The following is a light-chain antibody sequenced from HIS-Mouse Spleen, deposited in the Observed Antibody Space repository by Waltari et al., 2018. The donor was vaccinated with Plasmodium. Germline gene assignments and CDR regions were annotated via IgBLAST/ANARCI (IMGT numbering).Light chain of an antibody. V-gene: IGLV3-25*03. CDR3: QSADSSGTYRV. J-gene: IGLJ2*01. CDR1: AFPKQY. CDR2: KDS. Sequence: SYELTQPPSVSVSPGQTARITCSGDAFPKQYAYWYQQKPGQAPVLVIYKDSERPSGSPERVSGSSSGTTVTLTISGVQAEDEADYYCQSADSSGTYRVFGGGTKLTVL.